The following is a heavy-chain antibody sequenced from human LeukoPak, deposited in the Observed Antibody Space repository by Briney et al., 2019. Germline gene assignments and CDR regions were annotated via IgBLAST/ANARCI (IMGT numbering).Heavy chain of an antibody. V-gene: IGHV3-66*01. Sequence: GGSLRLSCAASGFTVSSNYMSWVRQAPGKGLEWVSVIYSGGSTYYADPVKGRFTISRDNSKNTLYLQMNSLRAEDTAVYYCARDSGYDEGPRWYFDLWGRGTLVTVSS. CDR3: ARDSGYDEGPRWYFDL. CDR2: IYSGGST. J-gene: IGHJ2*01. CDR1: GFTVSSNY. D-gene: IGHD5-12*01.